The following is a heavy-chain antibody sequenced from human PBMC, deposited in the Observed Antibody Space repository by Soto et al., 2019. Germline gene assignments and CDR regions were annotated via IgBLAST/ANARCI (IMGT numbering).Heavy chain of an antibody. V-gene: IGHV3-74*03. D-gene: IGHD7-27*01. CDR1: GFTFSNYW. CDR2: VNSDGTST. J-gene: IGHJ4*02. Sequence: EVQLVESGGGLVQPGGSLRLSCAASGFTFSNYWIHWVRQVPGKGLVWVSRVNSDGTSTSYADFVKGRFTITRDNAKNTDYLQMDNLGADDTAVYYCTRGGTTSTYWGLFSYWGQGALVAVSS. CDR3: TRGGTTSTYWGLFSY.